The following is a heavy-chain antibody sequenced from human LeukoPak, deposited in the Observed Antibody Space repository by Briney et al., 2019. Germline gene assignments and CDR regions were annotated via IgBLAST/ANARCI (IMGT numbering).Heavy chain of an antibody. J-gene: IGHJ4*02. V-gene: IGHV1-2*02. CDR2: INPTSGAT. CDR3: AREGREFGPHKLAGFDY. CDR1: GYTFTGYY. D-gene: IGHD3-10*01. Sequence: ASVKVSCKTSGYTFTGYYMHWVRQAPGQGLEWMGWINPTSGATNSVQEFRGRATMTRDPSITTAYMELSGLRSDDTAVYYCAREGREFGPHKLAGFDYWGQGTLVTVSS.